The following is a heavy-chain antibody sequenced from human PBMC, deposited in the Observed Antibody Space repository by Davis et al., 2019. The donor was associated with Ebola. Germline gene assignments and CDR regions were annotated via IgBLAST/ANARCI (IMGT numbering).Heavy chain of an antibody. Sequence: GESLKISCKASGYSFTMYWISWVRQMPGKGLEWMGIIYPGDSDTRYSPSFQGQVTISADKSISTAYLQWSSLKASDTAMYYCARHLVPSISSSSAFDYWGQGTLVTVSS. CDR3: ARHLVPSISSSSAFDY. V-gene: IGHV5-51*01. CDR1: GYSFTMYW. J-gene: IGHJ4*02. D-gene: IGHD6-6*01. CDR2: IYPGDSDT.